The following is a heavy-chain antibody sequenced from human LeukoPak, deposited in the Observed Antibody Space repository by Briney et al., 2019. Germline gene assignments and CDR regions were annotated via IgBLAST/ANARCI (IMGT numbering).Heavy chain of an antibody. Sequence: VASVKVSCKASGYTFTSYGISWVRQAPGQGLEWMGWISAYNGNTNYAQKLQGRVTMTTDTSTSTAYMELRSLRSDDTAVYYCARDYYDSSGYYYLYYYYYMDVWGKGTTVTVSS. V-gene: IGHV1-18*01. CDR1: GYTFTSYG. CDR2: ISAYNGNT. J-gene: IGHJ6*03. CDR3: ARDYYDSSGYYYLYYYYYMDV. D-gene: IGHD3-22*01.